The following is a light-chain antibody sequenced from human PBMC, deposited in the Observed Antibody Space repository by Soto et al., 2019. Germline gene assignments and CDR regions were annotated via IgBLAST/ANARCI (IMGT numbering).Light chain of an antibody. CDR1: QSVSSN. V-gene: IGKV3-15*01. CDR3: QEYNNWPALT. CDR2: GAS. Sequence: EIVMTQSPATRSVSPGEGATLSCGANQSVSSNLAWYQQKPGQAPRLPISGASTRATGIPDRFSGSGSGTEFTLTISSLQSEDFAVYYCQEYNNWPALTFGGGTKVDIK. J-gene: IGKJ4*01.